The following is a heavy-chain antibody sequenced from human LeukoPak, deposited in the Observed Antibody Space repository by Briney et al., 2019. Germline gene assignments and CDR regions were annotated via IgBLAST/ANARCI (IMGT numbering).Heavy chain of an antibody. CDR1: GYTFTGYD. J-gene: IGHJ4*02. V-gene: IGHV1-2*02. Sequence: ASVKVSCKASGYTFTGYDMDWVRQAPGQGLEWMGWINLNSGGTNYAQKFQGRVTMTRDTSISTAYMELSRLRSDDTAVYYCARDIVVVPAADDYWGQGTLVTVSS. CDR2: INLNSGGT. D-gene: IGHD2-2*01. CDR3: ARDIVVVPAADDY.